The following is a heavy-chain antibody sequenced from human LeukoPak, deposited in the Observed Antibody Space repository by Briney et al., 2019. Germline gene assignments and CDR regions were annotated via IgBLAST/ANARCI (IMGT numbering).Heavy chain of an antibody. J-gene: IGHJ3*02. CDR1: GFAFTDYA. CDR3: AKAYTRSWYAAFDI. Sequence: GGSLRLSCAASGFAFTDYAISWVRQAPGKGLEWVSAITDSGGATYYADSVKGRFTISRDNSKSTLYLQMNSLRGDDTAIYYCAKAYTRSWYAAFDIWGQGTMVTISS. V-gene: IGHV3-23*01. D-gene: IGHD6-13*01. CDR2: ITDSGGAT.